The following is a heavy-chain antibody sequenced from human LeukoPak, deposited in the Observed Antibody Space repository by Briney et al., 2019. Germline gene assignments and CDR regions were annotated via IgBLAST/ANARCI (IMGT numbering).Heavy chain of an antibody. CDR1: GFTVSSNY. V-gene: IGHV4-34*01. D-gene: IGHD3-9*01. CDR3: ARLDYDILTGYYKRGGGYYYYYYMDV. J-gene: IGHJ6*03. CDR2: INHSGST. Sequence: GSLRLSCAASGFTVSSNYMSWVRQAPGKGLEWIGEINHSGSTNYNPSLKSRVTISVDTSKNQFSLKLSSVTAADTAVYYCARLDYDILTGYYKRGGGYYYYYYMDVWGKGTTVTISS.